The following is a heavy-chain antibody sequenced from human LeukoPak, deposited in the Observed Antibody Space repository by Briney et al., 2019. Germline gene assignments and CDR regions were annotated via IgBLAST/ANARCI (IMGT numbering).Heavy chain of an antibody. J-gene: IGHJ4*02. CDR3: ARSLVYCSGGSCYSGYFDY. CDR2: IWYDGSNK. D-gene: IGHD2-15*01. V-gene: IGHV3-33*01. CDR1: GFTYSNYG. Sequence: GGSLRLSCAASGFTYSNYGMHWVRKAPGPGLEWVAVIWYDGSNKYYADSVKGRFTISRDNSKNTLYLQMNSLRADDTAVYYCARSLVYCSGGSCYSGYFDYWGQGTLVTVSS.